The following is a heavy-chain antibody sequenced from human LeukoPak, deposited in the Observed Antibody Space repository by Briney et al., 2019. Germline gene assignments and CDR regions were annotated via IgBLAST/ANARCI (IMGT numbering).Heavy chain of an antibody. CDR1: GYSFTTYW. J-gene: IGHJ4*02. CDR2: IYPGDSDT. CDR3: ARRQGCSSTSCPPDS. V-gene: IGHV5-51*01. D-gene: IGHD2-2*01. Sequence: GESLKISCRGSGYSFTTYWIGWVRQMPGKGLEWMGIIYPGDSDTRYSPSFQGQVTMSADKSINTAYLQWSSLKASDTAMYYCARRQGCSSTSCPPDSWGEGTLVTVSS.